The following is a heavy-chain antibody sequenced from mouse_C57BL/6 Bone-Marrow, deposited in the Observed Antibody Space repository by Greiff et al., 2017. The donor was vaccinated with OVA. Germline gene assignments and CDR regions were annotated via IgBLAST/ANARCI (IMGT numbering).Heavy chain of an antibody. CDR3: ARERKGDTTVGDY. CDR1: GYSFTSYY. D-gene: IGHD1-1*01. J-gene: IGHJ2*01. V-gene: IGHV1-66*01. Sequence: QVQLQQSGPELVKPGASVKISCKASGYSFTSYYIHWVKQRPGQGLEWIGWIYPGSGNTKYNEKFKGKATLTADTSSSTAYMQLSSLTSEDSAVYYCARERKGDTTVGDYWGQGTTLTVSS. CDR2: IYPGSGNT.